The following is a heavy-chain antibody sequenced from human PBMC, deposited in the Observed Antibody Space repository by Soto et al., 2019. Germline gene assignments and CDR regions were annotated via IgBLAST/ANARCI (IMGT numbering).Heavy chain of an antibody. CDR2: INPSGGST. Sequence: ASVKVSCKASGYTFTSYYMHWVRQAPGQGLEWMGIINPSGGSTSYAQKFQGRVTMTRDTSTSTVYMELSSLRSEDTAVYYCARDEPGIAAAGTGVDYWGQGTLVTVS. V-gene: IGHV1-46*01. J-gene: IGHJ4*02. CDR1: GYTFTSYY. CDR3: ARDEPGIAAAGTGVDY. D-gene: IGHD6-13*01.